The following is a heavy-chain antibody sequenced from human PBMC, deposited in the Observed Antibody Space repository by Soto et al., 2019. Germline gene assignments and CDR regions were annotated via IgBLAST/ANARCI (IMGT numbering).Heavy chain of an antibody. Sequence: SETLSLTCTVSGGSISSYYWSWIRQPPGKGLEWIGYIYYSGSTNYNPSLKSRVTISVDTSKNQFSLKLSSVTAADTAVYYCASVDYYDSSGYPIDYWGQGTLVTVSS. CDR2: IYYSGST. CDR3: ASVDYYDSSGYPIDY. J-gene: IGHJ4*02. CDR1: GGSISSYY. D-gene: IGHD3-22*01. V-gene: IGHV4-59*01.